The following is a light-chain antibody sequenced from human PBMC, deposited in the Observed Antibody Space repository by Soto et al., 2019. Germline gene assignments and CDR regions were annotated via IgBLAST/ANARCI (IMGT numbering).Light chain of an antibody. CDR1: SGSSASNY. CDR3: QSYDSSNWV. V-gene: IGLV6-57*02. CDR2: ENN. Sequence: NFMLTQPHSVSESPGQTVTISCTGSSGSSASNYVQWYQQRPGSAPTTVIYENNQRPSGVPDRFSGSIDSSSNSASLTISGLKTEDEADYYCQSYDSSNWVFGGGTKLTVL. J-gene: IGLJ3*02.